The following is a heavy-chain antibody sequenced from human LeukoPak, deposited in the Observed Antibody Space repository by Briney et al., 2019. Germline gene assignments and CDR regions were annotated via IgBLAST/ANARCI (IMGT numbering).Heavy chain of an antibody. CDR1: GFTFSSYW. CDR3: ARDSVNYYDSSGLDY. V-gene: IGHV3-7*01. J-gene: IGHJ4*02. CDR2: IKQDGSEK. D-gene: IGHD3-22*01. Sequence: GGSLRLSCAASGFTFSSYWMSWVRQAPGKGLEWVANIKQDGSEKYYVDSVKGRFTISRDNAKNSLYLQMNSLRAEDTAVYYCARDSVNYYDSSGLDYWGQGTLVTVSS.